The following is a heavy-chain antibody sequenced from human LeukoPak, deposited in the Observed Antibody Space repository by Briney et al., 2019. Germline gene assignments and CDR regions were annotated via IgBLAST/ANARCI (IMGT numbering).Heavy chain of an antibody. J-gene: IGHJ4*02. CDR1: GFTFSNYG. CDR3: ASRPELAARPDVYYFDY. Sequence: GGSLRLSCAASGFTFSNYGMNWVRQAPGKGLEWVSYISSSSSTIYYADSVKGRFTISRDNAKNSLYLQMNSLRAEDTAVYYCASRPELAARPDVYYFDYWGQGTLVTVSS. CDR2: ISSSSSTI. D-gene: IGHD6-6*01. V-gene: IGHV3-48*01.